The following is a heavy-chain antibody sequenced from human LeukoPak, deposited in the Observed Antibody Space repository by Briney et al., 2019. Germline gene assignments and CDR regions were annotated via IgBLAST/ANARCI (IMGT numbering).Heavy chain of an antibody. CDR2: IRYDGSNN. D-gene: IGHD3-22*01. CDR1: GFTFSSSG. CDR3: ARRPLYYDSSGYYFYYYGMDV. J-gene: IGHJ6*02. V-gene: IGHV3-33*01. Sequence: GGSLRLSCAASGFTFSSSGMHWVRQAPGKGLEWVAVIRYDGSNNYYADSVKDRFTISRDNSKNTPYLQMNSLRAEDTAVYYCARRPLYYDSSGYYFYYYGMDVWGQGTTVTVSS.